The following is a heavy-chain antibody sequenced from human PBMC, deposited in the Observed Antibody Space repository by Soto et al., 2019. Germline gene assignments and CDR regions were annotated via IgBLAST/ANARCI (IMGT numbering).Heavy chain of an antibody. CDR3: AKAVATISDFDY. D-gene: IGHD5-12*01. V-gene: IGHV3-23*01. J-gene: IGHJ4*02. CDR1: GFTFGNYA. CDR2: ISGSGSTT. Sequence: EVQLLESGGGLVQPGGSLRLSCAASGFTFGNYAMSWVRQAPGKGLEWVSGISGSGSTTSYGDSVRGRFTISRDNSTNTVYLEMNNLRGEDTAVYYCAKAVATISDFDYWGQGTLVTVSS.